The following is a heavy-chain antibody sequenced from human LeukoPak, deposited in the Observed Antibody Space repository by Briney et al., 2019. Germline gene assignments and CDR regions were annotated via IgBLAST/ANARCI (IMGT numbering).Heavy chain of an antibody. Sequence: GASVKVSCKASGYTFTSYAMHWVRQAPRQRLEWMGWINAGNGNTKYSQKFQGRVTITRDTSASTAYMELSSLRSEDTAVYYCARAIRYYDILTGYSPYYFDYWGQGTLVTVSS. J-gene: IGHJ4*02. CDR2: INAGNGNT. CDR3: ARAIRYYDILTGYSPYYFDY. V-gene: IGHV1-3*01. CDR1: GYTFTSYA. D-gene: IGHD3-9*01.